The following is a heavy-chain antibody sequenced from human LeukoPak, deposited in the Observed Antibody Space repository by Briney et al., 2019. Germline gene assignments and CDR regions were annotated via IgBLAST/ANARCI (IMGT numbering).Heavy chain of an antibody. CDR3: ATAFVGAPGGYYYYYYMDV. D-gene: IGHD1-26*01. V-gene: IGHV1-24*01. CDR2: FDPEDGET. CDR1: GYTLTELS. J-gene: IGHJ6*03. Sequence: ASVKVSCKVSGYTLTELSMHWVRQAPGKGLEWMGGFDPEDGETIYAQKFQGRVTMTEDTSTDTAYMELSSLRSEDTAVYYCATAFVGAPGGYYYYYYMDVWGKGTTVTVSS.